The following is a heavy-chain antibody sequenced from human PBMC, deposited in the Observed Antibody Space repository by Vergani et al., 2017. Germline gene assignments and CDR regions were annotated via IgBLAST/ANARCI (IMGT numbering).Heavy chain of an antibody. CDR2: ISGSGGST. Sequence: EVQLLESGGGLVQPGGSLRLSCAASGFTFSSYDMSWVRQAPGKGMEWVSAISGSGGSTYYADSVKGRFTISRDNSKNTLYLQMTRLRAEDTAVYYCAKPLAAAIVVWYFDLWGRGTLVTVSS. V-gene: IGHV3-23*01. J-gene: IGHJ2*01. CDR3: AKPLAAAIVVWYFDL. D-gene: IGHD6-13*01. CDR1: GFTFSSYD.